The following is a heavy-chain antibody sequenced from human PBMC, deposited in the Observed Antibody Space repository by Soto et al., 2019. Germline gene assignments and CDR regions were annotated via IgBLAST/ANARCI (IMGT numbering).Heavy chain of an antibody. J-gene: IGHJ3*02. Sequence: SVKVSCKASGGTFSSYAISWVRQARGQGLEWMGGIIPIFGTANYAQKFQGRVTITADKSTSTAYLELSSLRSEDTAVYYCAREGNQRVRYAFDIWGQGTMVTVSS. D-gene: IGHD3-10*01. CDR1: GGTFSSYA. CDR2: IIPIFGTA. V-gene: IGHV1-69*06. CDR3: AREGNQRVRYAFDI.